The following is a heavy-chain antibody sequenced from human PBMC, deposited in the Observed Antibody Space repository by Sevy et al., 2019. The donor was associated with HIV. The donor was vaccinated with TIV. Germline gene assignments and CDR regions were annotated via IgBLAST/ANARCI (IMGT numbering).Heavy chain of an antibody. D-gene: IGHD2-2*01. CDR1: GDSISSYY. CDR2: IYYSGRT. Sequence: SETLSLTCTVSGDSISSYYWSWIRQPPGKGLEWIGYIYYSGRTNYNPSLKSRVTISVDTSKNQFSLKLSSVTAADTAVYYCARAHPSNIVVVPAAQGAFDIWGQGTMVTVSS. V-gene: IGHV4-59*01. J-gene: IGHJ3*02. CDR3: ARAHPSNIVVVPAAQGAFDI.